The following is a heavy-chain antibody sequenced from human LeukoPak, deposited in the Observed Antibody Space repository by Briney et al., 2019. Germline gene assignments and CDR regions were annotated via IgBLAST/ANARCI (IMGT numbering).Heavy chain of an antibody. J-gene: IGHJ6*02. Sequence: GGSLRLSCAASGFTFSSYAMSWVRQAPGKGLEWVSAISGSGGSTYYADSVKSRFTISRDNSKNTLYLQMNSLRAEDTAVYYCAKDCSSTSCYAYYYYYYGMDVWGQGTTVTVSS. V-gene: IGHV3-23*01. CDR2: ISGSGGST. D-gene: IGHD2-2*01. CDR3: AKDCSSTSCYAYYYYYYGMDV. CDR1: GFTFSSYA.